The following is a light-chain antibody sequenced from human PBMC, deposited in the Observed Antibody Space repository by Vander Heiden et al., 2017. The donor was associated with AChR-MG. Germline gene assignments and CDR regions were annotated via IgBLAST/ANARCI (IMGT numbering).Light chain of an antibody. CDR3: QSYDSSLSGSEV. V-gene: IGLV1-40*01. J-gene: IGLJ2*01. CDR2: GDS. Sequence: QSVLTHPPSVPGTPGQRVTIPCTGSSPNIGAGFDVHWYQHLPGSAPKLLIYGDSNRPSGVPDRFSGSKSGTSAFLAITGLQAEDEADYYCQSYDSSLSGSEVFGGGTKLTVL. CDR1: SPNIGAGFD.